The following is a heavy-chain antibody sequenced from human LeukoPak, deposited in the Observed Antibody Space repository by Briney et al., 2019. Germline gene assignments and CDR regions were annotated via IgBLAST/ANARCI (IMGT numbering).Heavy chain of an antibody. CDR3: ARLITMVRGVRRVTFDY. Sequence: GSLRLSCAASGFTFSTYNMNWVRQPPGKGLEWIGEINHSGSTNYNPSLKSRVTISVDTSKNQFSLKLSSVTAADTAVYYCARLITMVRGVRRVTFDYWGQGTLVTVSS. D-gene: IGHD3-10*01. CDR1: GFTFSTYN. J-gene: IGHJ4*02. V-gene: IGHV4-34*01. CDR2: INHSGST.